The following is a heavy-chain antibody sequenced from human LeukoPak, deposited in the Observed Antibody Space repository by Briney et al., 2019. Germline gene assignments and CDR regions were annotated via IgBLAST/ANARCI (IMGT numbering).Heavy chain of an antibody. Sequence: PGGSLGLSCAASGFTFSSYGMHWVRQAPGKGLEWVAVIWYDGSNKYYADSVKGRFTISRDNSKNTLYLQMNSLRAEDTAVYYCASNTRYYYYMDVWGKGTTVTVSS. CDR3: ASNTRYYYYMDV. CDR1: GFTFSSYG. D-gene: IGHD2-15*01. CDR2: IWYDGSNK. J-gene: IGHJ6*03. V-gene: IGHV3-33*01.